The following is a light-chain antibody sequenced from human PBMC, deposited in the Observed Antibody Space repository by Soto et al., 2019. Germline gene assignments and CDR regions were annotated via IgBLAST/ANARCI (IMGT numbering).Light chain of an antibody. V-gene: IGLV2-14*01. CDR2: EVS. Sequence: QSFLTQPASVSGSPGQSITISCTGTSSDVGAYNRVSWYQQYSGKAPKLMIYEVSNRPSGVSNRFSGSKSGNTASLTISGLQAEDEADYYCLSYTTTSSYVFGTGTKLTVL. J-gene: IGLJ1*01. CDR3: LSYTTTSSYV. CDR1: SSDVGAYNR.